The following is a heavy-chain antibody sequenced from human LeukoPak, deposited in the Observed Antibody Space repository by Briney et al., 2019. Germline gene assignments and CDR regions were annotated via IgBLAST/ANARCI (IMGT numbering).Heavy chain of an antibody. CDR3: ASARGSSWYGVDY. Sequence: PGRSLRLSCAASGFTFSSYAMHWVRQAPGKGLEWVAVISYDGSNKYYADSVKGRFTISRDNSKNTLYLQMNSLRAEDTAAYYCASARGSSWYGVDYWGQGTLVTVSS. D-gene: IGHD6-13*01. CDR2: ISYDGSNK. V-gene: IGHV3-30*04. CDR1: GFTFSSYA. J-gene: IGHJ4*02.